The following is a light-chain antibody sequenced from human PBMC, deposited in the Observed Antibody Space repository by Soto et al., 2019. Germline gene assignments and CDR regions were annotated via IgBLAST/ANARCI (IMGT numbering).Light chain of an antibody. V-gene: IGKV3-15*01. J-gene: IGKJ5*01. CDR1: QSVSSS. Sequence: IVLPQSPGTLSLSPRERATLSCRASQSVSSSFLAWYQQKPGQAPRLLIYGASTRATGIPARFSGTGSGTEFTLTISSLQSEDFAVYYCQQYKNWPAITFGQGTRLEIK. CDR2: GAS. CDR3: QQYKNWPAIT.